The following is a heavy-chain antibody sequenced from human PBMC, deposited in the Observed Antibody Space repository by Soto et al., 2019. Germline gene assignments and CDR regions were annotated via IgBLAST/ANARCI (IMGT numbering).Heavy chain of an antibody. J-gene: IGHJ4*02. CDR3: ASAGSQWLAKYYFDF. CDR1: GFTFSAYA. CDR2: MSYDGSTK. Sequence: QLQLVESGGGVVQPGGSLRLSCAASGFTFSAYAMHWVRQAPGKGLEWVALMSYDGSTKEYADSVKGRFTISRDNSKNTLSLQMSSLRNEEAALYFCASAGSQWLAKYYFDFWGRGTLVTVSS. V-gene: IGHV3-30-3*01. D-gene: IGHD6-19*01.